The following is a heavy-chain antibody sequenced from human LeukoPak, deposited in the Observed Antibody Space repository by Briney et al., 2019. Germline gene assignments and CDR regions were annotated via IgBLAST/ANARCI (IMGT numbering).Heavy chain of an antibody. V-gene: IGHV3-7*03. CDR3: AKDRRGSSGS. Sequence: GGSLRLSCAASGFTFSNYWMSWVRQAPGKGLEWVANMKEDGGEINYVDSVTGRFTISRDNSKNTLYLQMNSLRAEDTAVYYCAKDRRGSSGSWGQGTLVTVSS. J-gene: IGHJ4*02. CDR1: GFTFSNYW. D-gene: IGHD6-19*01. CDR2: MKEDGGEI.